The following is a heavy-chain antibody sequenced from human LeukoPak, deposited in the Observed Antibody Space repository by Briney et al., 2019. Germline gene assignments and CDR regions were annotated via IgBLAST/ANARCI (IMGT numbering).Heavy chain of an antibody. CDR3: AKDGGLWVSAHWGDS. CDR1: GFTFSSYT. J-gene: IGHJ4*02. Sequence: GGSLRLSCAASGFTFSSYTMSWVRQAPGKGLEWVSTITTSDGNTYYADSVKGRFTVSRANSKNTLFLQMNSLRAEDTAVYYCAKDGGLWVSAHWGDSWGRGTLVTVSS. CDR2: ITTSDGNT. V-gene: IGHV3-23*01. D-gene: IGHD7-27*01.